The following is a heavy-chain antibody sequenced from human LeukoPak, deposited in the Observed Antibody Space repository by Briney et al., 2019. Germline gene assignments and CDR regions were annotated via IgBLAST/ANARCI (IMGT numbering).Heavy chain of an antibody. Sequence: SETLSLTCTVSGGSISSYYWSWIRQPPGKGLEWIGSIYHSGTYYNPSLKSRVTISLDKSKNQFTLKLTSVTAADTAVYYCARVPRPSTVTTTGWFDPWGQGTLVTVSS. CDR3: ARVPRPSTVTTTGWFDP. J-gene: IGHJ5*02. CDR1: GGSISSYY. CDR2: IYHSGT. D-gene: IGHD4-11*01. V-gene: IGHV4-38-2*02.